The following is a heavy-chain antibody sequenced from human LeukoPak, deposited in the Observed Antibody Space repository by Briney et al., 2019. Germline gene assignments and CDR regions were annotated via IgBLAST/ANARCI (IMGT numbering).Heavy chain of an antibody. CDR2: ISSSSIYI. Sequence: GGSLRLSCAASGFTFSSYSMNWVRQAPGKGLEWVSSISSSSIYIYYADSVKGRFTISRYSSKNTLYLQMNSLRAEDTAVYYCYGIRLRDGFDIWGQRTRVIVSS. CDR3: YGIRLRDGFDI. V-gene: IGHV3-21*04. J-gene: IGHJ3*02. D-gene: IGHD3-16*01. CDR1: GFTFSSYS.